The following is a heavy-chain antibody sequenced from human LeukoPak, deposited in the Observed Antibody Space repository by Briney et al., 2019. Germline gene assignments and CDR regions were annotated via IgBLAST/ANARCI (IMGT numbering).Heavy chain of an antibody. Sequence: SETLSLTCTVSGGSISGYSWSWIRQPPGKGLEWIGYIYHSGSTYYNPSLKSRVTISVDRSKNQFSLKLSSVTAADTAVYYCARLVAATGNFDYWGQGTLVTVSS. CDR1: GGSISGYS. CDR3: ARLVAATGNFDY. V-gene: IGHV4-30-2*01. D-gene: IGHD6-13*01. CDR2: IYHSGST. J-gene: IGHJ4*02.